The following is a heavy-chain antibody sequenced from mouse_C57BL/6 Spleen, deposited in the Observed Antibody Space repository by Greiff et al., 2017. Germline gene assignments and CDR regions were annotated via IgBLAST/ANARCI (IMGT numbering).Heavy chain of an antibody. J-gene: IGHJ4*01. V-gene: IGHV5-9-1*02. D-gene: IGHD2-3*01. CDR1: GFTFSSYA. Sequence: EVKLMESGEGLVKPGGSLKLSCAASGFTFSSYAMSWVRQTPEKRLEWVAYISSGGDYIYYADTVKGRFTISRDTARNTLYLQMSSLKSEDTAMYYCTRDSDGYYLPYAMDYWGQGTSVTVSS. CDR2: ISSGGDYI. CDR3: TRDSDGYYLPYAMDY.